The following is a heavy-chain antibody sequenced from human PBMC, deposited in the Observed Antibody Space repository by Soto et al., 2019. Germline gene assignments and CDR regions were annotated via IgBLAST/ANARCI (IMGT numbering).Heavy chain of an antibody. CDR2: IYPGNSET. Sequence: EVQLVQSGAEGKEPGESLKISCKGSGYSFSNTWINWVRQMPGKGLEWMGIIYPGNSETRYSPSFQGQVTLSADKSINTAYLQWNSLKASDTATYYCAKEGGSAYYGMDVWGQGTTVTVSS. D-gene: IGHD2-15*01. CDR1: GYSFSNTW. CDR3: AKEGGSAYYGMDV. J-gene: IGHJ6*02. V-gene: IGHV5-51*03.